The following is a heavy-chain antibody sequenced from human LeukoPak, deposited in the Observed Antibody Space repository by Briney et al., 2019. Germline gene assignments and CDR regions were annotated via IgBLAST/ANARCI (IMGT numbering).Heavy chain of an antibody. J-gene: IGHJ3*02. Sequence: GGSLRLSCAASGFTFSTYAMSWVRQAPGKGLEWVSAISGSGSSTYYADSVKGRFTISRDNSKNTLYLQMNGLRAEDTAVYYCAATRSCSSTGCYAFDIWGQGTMVTVSS. V-gene: IGHV3-23*01. D-gene: IGHD2-2*01. CDR3: AATRSCSSTGCYAFDI. CDR2: ISGSGSST. CDR1: GFTFSTYA.